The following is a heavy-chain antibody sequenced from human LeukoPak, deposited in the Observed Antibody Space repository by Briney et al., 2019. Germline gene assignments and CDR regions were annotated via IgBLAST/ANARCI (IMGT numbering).Heavy chain of an antibody. CDR1: GGSISGHY. J-gene: IGHJ4*02. CDR3: ARFSTRFGSGCSEASCYVHY. CDR2: IFSTGAT. V-gene: IGHV4-59*11. Sequence: PSETLSLTCTVSGGSISGHYWTWIRLSPGKGLELVGHIFSTGATHYNPSLRGRVTLSIDTSKNQFSLTLPSVNVKDPAVIYCARFSTRFGSGCSEASCYVHYWGQGTQVTVSP. D-gene: IGHD2-2*01.